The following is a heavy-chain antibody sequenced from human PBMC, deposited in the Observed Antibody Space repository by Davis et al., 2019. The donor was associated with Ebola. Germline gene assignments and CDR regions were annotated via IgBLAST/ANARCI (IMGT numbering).Heavy chain of an antibody. V-gene: IGHV3-73*01. CDR2: IRTKTNNYAT. CDR1: GFTFSVSA. Sequence: PGGSLRLSCAASGFTFSVSAIHWVRQTSRKGLEWVGRIRTKTNNYATAYAASVKGRFALSRDDSKSTAYLQLNSLKTEDTAVYYCAKDHFGSGIVDYFDYWGQGTLVTVSP. D-gene: IGHD3-3*02. CDR3: AKDHFGSGIVDYFDY. J-gene: IGHJ4*02.